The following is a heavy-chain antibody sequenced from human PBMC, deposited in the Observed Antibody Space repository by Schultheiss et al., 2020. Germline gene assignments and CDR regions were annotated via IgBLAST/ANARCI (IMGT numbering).Heavy chain of an antibody. CDR2: INPNSGGT. D-gene: IGHD6-19*01. CDR3: ARDVAGGDY. Sequence: SVKVSCKASGGTFSSYAISWVRQAPGQGLEWMGWINPNSGGTNYAQKFQGRVTMTTDTSITTAYMELNSLTSDDTALYYCARDVAGGDYWGQGTQVTVSA. V-gene: IGHV1-2*02. CDR1: GGTFSSYA. J-gene: IGHJ4*02.